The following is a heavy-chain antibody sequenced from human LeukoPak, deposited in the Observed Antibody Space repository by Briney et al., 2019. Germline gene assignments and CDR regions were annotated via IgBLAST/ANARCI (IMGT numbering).Heavy chain of an antibody. J-gene: IGHJ5*02. CDR2: ISGSGGST. CDR1: GFTFSSYA. V-gene: IGHV3-23*01. CDR3: AKDTDIAAAGHNWFDP. D-gene: IGHD6-13*01. Sequence: GGSLRLSCAASGFTFSSYAMSWVRQAPGKGLEWVSVISGSGGSTYYADSVKGRFTISRDNSKNTLYLQMHSLRAEDTAVYYCAKDTDIAAAGHNWFDPWGQGTLVTVSS.